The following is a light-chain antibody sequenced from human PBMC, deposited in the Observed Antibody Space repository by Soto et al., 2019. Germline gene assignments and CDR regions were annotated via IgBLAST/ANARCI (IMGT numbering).Light chain of an antibody. CDR2: EVS. CDR1: SSDVGAYNY. J-gene: IGLJ3*02. CDR3: QSFDSSLSGSRV. V-gene: IGLV2-8*01. Sequence: QSALTQPPSASGSPGQSVTISCTGTSSDVGAYNYVSWYQQHPGKAPKFIIYEVSKRPSGVPDRFSGSKSGNTASLTVSGLQAEDEADYYCQSFDSSLSGSRVFGGGTQLTVL.